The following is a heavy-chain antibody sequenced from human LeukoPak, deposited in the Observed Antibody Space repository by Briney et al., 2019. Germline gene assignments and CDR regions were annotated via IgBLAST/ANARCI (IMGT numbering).Heavy chain of an antibody. V-gene: IGHV1-69*05. CDR2: IIPIFGTA. CDR1: GGTFSSYA. D-gene: IGHD1-1*01. CDR3: ARDLGRSTTGTTGWFDP. J-gene: IGHJ5*02. Sequence: SVKVSCKASGGTFSSYAISWVRQAPGQGLEWMGGIIPIFGTANYAQKFQGRVTITTDESTSTAYMELSSLRSEDTAVYYCARDLGRSTTGTTGWFDPWGQGALVTVSS.